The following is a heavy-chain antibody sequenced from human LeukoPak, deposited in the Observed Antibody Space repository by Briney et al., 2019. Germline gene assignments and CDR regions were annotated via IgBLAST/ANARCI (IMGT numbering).Heavy chain of an antibody. V-gene: IGHV4-59*12. D-gene: IGHD5-18*01. J-gene: IGHJ3*01. CDR2: IYYSGST. CDR1: GGSISSYY. Sequence: KPSETLSLTCTVSGGSISSYYWSWIRRPPGKGLEWIGYIYYSGSTNYNPSLKSRVTISVDTSKNQFSLKLSSVTAADTAVYYCARESGYSYGYNAFDLWGQGTMVTVSS. CDR3: ARESGYSYGYNAFDL.